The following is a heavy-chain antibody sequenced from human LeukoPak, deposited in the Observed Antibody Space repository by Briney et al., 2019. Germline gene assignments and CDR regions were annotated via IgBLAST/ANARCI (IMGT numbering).Heavy chain of an antibody. CDR2: ISGSGGST. CDR1: GFTFSSYA. CDR3: ARFAGGLRE. J-gene: IGHJ4*02. D-gene: IGHD4-17*01. Sequence: GGSLRLSCAASGFTFSSYAMRWVRQAPGKGLEWVSGISGSGGSTCYADFVKGRFTISRDNSKNSLYLQMNSLRAEDTAVYYCARFAGGLREWGQGTLVTVSS. V-gene: IGHV3-23*01.